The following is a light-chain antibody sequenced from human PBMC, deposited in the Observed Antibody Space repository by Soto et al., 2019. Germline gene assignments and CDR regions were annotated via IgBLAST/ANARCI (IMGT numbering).Light chain of an antibody. J-gene: IGLJ1*01. CDR3: SSYTSSSTPYYV. Sequence: QSALTQPASVSGSPGQSITISCTGTSSDVGGYIYVSWYQQHPGKAPKLMIYEVSNRPSGVSNRFSGSKSGNTASLTISGRQAEDEADYYCSSYTSSSTPYYVFGTGTKVTVL. CDR2: EVS. CDR1: SSDVGGYIY. V-gene: IGLV2-14*01.